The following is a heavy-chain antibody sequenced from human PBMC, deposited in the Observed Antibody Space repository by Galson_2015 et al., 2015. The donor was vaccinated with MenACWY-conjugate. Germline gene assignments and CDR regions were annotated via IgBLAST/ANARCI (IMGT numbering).Heavy chain of an antibody. V-gene: IGHV3-15*01. CDR3: TTDRISRGGRPYWDN. Sequence: SLRLSCAASGFSFSNAWMSWVHQAPGKGPEWVARIKSKTDGERTDYAAPVIGRFSISRDDLRNTLYLQMNGLKSDDSAVYYCTTDRISRGGRPYWDNWVQATLVTVSS. CDR1: GFSFSNAW. D-gene: IGHD2-8*02. J-gene: IGHJ1*01. CDR2: IKSKTDGERT.